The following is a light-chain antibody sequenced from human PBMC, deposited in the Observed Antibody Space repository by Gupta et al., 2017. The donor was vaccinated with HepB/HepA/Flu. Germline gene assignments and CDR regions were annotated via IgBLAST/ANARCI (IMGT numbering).Light chain of an antibody. V-gene: IGLV1-40*01. CDR2: GNS. J-gene: IGLJ3*02. CDR1: SSNIGAGYD. CDR3: QSYDSSLSGSEWV. Sequence: QSVLTQQPSVSGAPGQRVTISCTGSSSNIGAGYDVHWYQQLPGTAPKLLIYGNSNRPSGVPDRFSGSKSGTSASLAITGLQAEDEADYYCQSYDSSLSGSEWVFGGGTKLTVL.